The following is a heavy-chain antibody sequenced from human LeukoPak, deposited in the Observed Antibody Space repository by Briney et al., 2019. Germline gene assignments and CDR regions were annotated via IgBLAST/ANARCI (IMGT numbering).Heavy chain of an antibody. CDR3: ARVVYCSSTCCEVSRQYNWFDP. J-gene: IGHJ5*02. Sequence: GASVKVSCKASGYTFTSYGISWVRQAPGQGLEWMGWISAYNGNTNYAQKLQGRVTMTTDTSTSTAYMELRSLRSDDTAVYYCARVVYCSSTCCEVSRQYNWFDPWGQGTLVTVSS. CDR1: GYTFTSYG. CDR2: ISAYNGNT. V-gene: IGHV1-18*01. D-gene: IGHD2-2*01.